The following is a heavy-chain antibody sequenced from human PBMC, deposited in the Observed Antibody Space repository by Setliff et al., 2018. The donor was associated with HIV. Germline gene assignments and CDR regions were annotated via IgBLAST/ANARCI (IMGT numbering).Heavy chain of an antibody. D-gene: IGHD2-15*01. CDR2: IGSKAYGGTT. J-gene: IGHJ4*02. CDR3: TRSVGGYCSGGGCPNY. Sequence: GSLRLSCAASGFTFGDYGMNWVRQTPGKGLGWVGFIGSKAYGGTTEYAASVKGRFTISRDDSKSIAYLQMNSLRTEDTAVYYCTRSVGGYCSGGGCPNYWGQGTLVTVSS. V-gene: IGHV3-49*04. CDR1: GFTFGDYG.